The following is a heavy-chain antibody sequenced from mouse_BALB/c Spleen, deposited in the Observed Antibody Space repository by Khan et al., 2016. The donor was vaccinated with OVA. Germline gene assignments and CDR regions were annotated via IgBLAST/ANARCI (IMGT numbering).Heavy chain of an antibody. CDR1: GYSITSGYG. D-gene: IGHD1-2*01. CDR2: ISYSGST. J-gene: IGHJ2*01. CDR3: ARTARIKY. V-gene: IGHV3-2*02. Sequence: EVQVEESGPGLVKPSQSLSLTCTVTGYSITSGYGWNWIRQFPGNKLEWMGYISYSGSTNYNPSLKSRISITRDTSKHQFFLQLNSVTTEDTATYYCARTARIKYWGQGTTLTVSS.